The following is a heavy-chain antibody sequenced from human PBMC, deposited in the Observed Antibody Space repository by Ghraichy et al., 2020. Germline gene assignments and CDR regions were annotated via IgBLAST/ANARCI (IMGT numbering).Heavy chain of an antibody. CDR3: ARITRGGNSGYAFDN. D-gene: IGHD3-3*01. CDR1: GFTVSSNY. J-gene: IGHJ3*02. CDR2: IHSGGST. V-gene: IGHV3-66*01. Sequence: GGSLRLSCAASGFTVSSNYMSWVRQAPGEGLEWVSLIHSGGSTYYGDAVKGRFTISRDNSGNTLYLQMNSLRADDTAVYFCARITRGGNSGYAFDNWGQGTMVTVSS.